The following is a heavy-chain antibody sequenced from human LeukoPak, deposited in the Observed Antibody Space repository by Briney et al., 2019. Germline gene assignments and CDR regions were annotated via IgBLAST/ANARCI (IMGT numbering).Heavy chain of an antibody. V-gene: IGHV4-38-2*02. J-gene: IGHJ4*02. CDR1: GYSISSGYY. CDR2: IYHSGST. CDR3: ARDWGSSSWYS. D-gene: IGHD6-13*01. Sequence: SETLSLTCTVSGYSISSGYYRGWIRQPPGEGLEWIGSIYHSGSTYYHPSLKSRVTISVDTSKNQFSLKLSSVTAADTAVYYCARDWGSSSWYSWGQGTLVTVSS.